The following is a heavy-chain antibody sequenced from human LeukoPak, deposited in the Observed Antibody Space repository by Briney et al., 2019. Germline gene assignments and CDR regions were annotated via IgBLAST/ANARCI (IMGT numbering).Heavy chain of an antibody. CDR2: IYYSGST. J-gene: IGHJ3*02. Sequence: PSETLSLTCTVSGGSISSCYWSWIRQPPGKGLEWGGYIYYSGSTNYNPSLKSRVTISVDTSKNQFSLKLSSVTAADTAVYYCARAEGYCSSTSCYSDAFDIWGQGTMVTVSS. D-gene: IGHD2-2*01. V-gene: IGHV4-59*08. CDR1: GGSISSCY. CDR3: ARAEGYCSSTSCYSDAFDI.